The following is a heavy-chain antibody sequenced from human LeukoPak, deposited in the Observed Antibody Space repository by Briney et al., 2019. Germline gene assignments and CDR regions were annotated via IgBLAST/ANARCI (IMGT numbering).Heavy chain of an antibody. J-gene: IGHJ1*01. CDR3: ARRRKYFQH. CDR1: NGSISSSAYY. Sequence: SETLSLTCTVSNGSISSSAYYWGWIRQPPGKGLEWIGSIYYSGSTYYNPSLKSRVTISVDTSKNQFSLKLSSVTAADTAVYYCARRRKYFQHWGQGTLVTVSS. CDR2: IYYSGST. V-gene: IGHV4-39*01.